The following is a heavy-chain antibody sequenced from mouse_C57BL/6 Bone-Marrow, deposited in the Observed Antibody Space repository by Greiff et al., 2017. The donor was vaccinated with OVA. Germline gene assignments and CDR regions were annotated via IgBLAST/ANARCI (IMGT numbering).Heavy chain of an antibody. CDR2: ISYDGSN. Sequence: ESGPGLVKPSQSLSLTCSVTGYSITSGYYWNWIRQFPGNKLEWMGYISYDGSNNYNPSLKNRISITRDTSKNQFFLKLNSVTTEDTATYYCASSITTVVDYWGQGTTLTVSS. V-gene: IGHV3-6*01. CDR1: GYSITSGYY. J-gene: IGHJ2*01. CDR3: ASSITTVVDY. D-gene: IGHD1-1*01.